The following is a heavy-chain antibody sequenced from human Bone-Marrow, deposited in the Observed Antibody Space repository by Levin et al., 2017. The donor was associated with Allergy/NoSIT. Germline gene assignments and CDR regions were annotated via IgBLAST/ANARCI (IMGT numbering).Heavy chain of an antibody. CDR2: IVVGSGNT. CDR1: GFTFTSSA. CDR3: AAGPHDYGDYPAEYFQH. J-gene: IGHJ1*01. V-gene: IGHV1-58*01. Sequence: AASVKVSCKASGFTFTSSAVQWVRQARGQRLEWIGWIVVGSGNTNYAQKFQERVTITRDMSTSTAYMELSSLRSEDTAVYYCAAGPHDYGDYPAEYFQHWGQGTLVTVSS. D-gene: IGHD4-17*01.